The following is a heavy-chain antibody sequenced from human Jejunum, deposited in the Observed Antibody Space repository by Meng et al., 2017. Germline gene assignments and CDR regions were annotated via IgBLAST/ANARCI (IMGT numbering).Heavy chain of an antibody. CDR1: RAPISDSNW. J-gene: IGHJ5*02. D-gene: IGHD6-13*01. V-gene: IGHV4-4*02. Sequence: VHVSGAGPGRVKASGPLSPPCAVSRAPISDSNWWSWVPQPLGKALEWIGEIYHTGTTNYNPSLKSRVTMSLDKSKNQFSLELTSVTAADTAVYYCARDLLGPAIAATGWFDPWGQGTLVTVSS. CDR3: ARDLLGPAIAATGWFDP. CDR2: IYHTGTT.